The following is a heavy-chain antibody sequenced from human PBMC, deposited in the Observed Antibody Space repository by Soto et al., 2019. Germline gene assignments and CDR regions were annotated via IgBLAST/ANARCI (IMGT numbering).Heavy chain of an antibody. Sequence: QVQLVQSGAEVKKPGASVKVSCKASGYTFTGYYMHWVRQAPGQGLEWMGWINPNSGGTNYAQKFQGRVSMTRDASISTAYMELSRLRSDDAAVYYCARDRGMVRGKVRTEGRDFDYWGQGTLVTVSS. V-gene: IGHV1-2*02. CDR1: GYTFTGYY. CDR3: ARDRGMVRGKVRTEGRDFDY. CDR2: INPNSGGT. D-gene: IGHD3-10*01. J-gene: IGHJ4*02.